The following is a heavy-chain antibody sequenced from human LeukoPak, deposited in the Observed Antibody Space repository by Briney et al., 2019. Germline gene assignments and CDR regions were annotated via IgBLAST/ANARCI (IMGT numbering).Heavy chain of an antibody. Sequence: SETLSLTCAVYGGSFSGYYWSWIRQPPGKGLEWIGYIYYSGSTNYNPSLKSRVTISVDTSKNQFSLKLSSVTAADTAVYYCARDGLGGDYYFDYWGQGTLVTVSS. V-gene: IGHV4-59*01. CDR3: ARDGLGGDYYFDY. J-gene: IGHJ4*02. CDR2: IYYSGST. D-gene: IGHD2-21*02. CDR1: GGSFSGYY.